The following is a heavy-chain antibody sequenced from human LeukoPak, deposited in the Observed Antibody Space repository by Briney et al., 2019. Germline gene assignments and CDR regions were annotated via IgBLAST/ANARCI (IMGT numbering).Heavy chain of an antibody. CDR2: IKQDGSEK. D-gene: IGHD3-22*01. J-gene: IGHJ2*01. Sequence: GGSLRPSCAASGFTFSTYAMSWARQAPGKGLEWVANIKQDGSEKYYVDSVKGRFTISRDNAKNSLYLQMNSLRAEDTAVYYCARALVGQMYYYGSSGYYWYFDLWGRGTLVTVSS. CDR3: ARALVGQMYYYGSSGYYWYFDL. V-gene: IGHV3-7*01. CDR1: GFTFSTYA.